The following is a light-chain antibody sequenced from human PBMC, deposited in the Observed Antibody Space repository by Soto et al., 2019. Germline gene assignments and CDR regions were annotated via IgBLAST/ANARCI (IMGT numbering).Light chain of an antibody. CDR3: QKYNDLTRT. Sequence: EIVMTQSPATLSVSPGEKATLSCRASQSVSSNLAWYQQKPGQTPRRLIYVTFTRATGIPSRFSGSGSGTEFTLTISSLQSEDFAVYYCQKYNDLTRTFRQGTKVQFK. CDR1: QSVSSN. CDR2: VTF. J-gene: IGKJ1*01. V-gene: IGKV3D-15*01.